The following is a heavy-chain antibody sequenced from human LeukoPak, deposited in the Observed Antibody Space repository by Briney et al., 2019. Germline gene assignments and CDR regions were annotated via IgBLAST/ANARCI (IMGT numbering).Heavy chain of an antibody. Sequence: PGGSLRLSCAASGFTFSSYAMSWVRQAPGKGLEWVAVISNDGGTIYYADSVEGRFTISRDNSKNTLYLQMNSLRAEDTAVYYCAREYYYDSSLAFDIWGQGTMVTVSS. D-gene: IGHD3-22*01. CDR2: ISNDGGTI. CDR3: AREYYYDSSLAFDI. J-gene: IGHJ3*02. CDR1: GFTFSSYA. V-gene: IGHV3-23*01.